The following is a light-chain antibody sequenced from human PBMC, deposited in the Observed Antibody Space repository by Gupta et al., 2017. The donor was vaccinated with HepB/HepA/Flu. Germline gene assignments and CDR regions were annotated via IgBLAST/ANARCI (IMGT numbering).Light chain of an antibody. CDR3: SSYTTSGAYVV. CDR1: NSDIGRYPY. Sequence: QSALTQRASVSGSPGQSISLPCPGTNSDIGRYPYVSWYQQHPDKAPKLIIYDVNKRPSGVSDRFSGSKSGTTASLTISGLQAEDEATYYCSSYTTSGAYVVLGGGTKVTVL. V-gene: IGLV2-14*03. J-gene: IGLJ2*01. CDR2: DVN.